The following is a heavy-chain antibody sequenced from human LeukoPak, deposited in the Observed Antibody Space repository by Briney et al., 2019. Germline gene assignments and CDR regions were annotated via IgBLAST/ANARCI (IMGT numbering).Heavy chain of an antibody. Sequence: GGSLRLSCAASGFTVSSNYMSWVRQAPGKGLEWVSVIYSGGSTYYADSVKGRFTISRDNSKNTLYLQMNSLRAEDTTVYYCARRAGAHSQPYDYWGQGTLVTVSS. D-gene: IGHD4/OR15-4a*01. CDR2: IYSGGST. CDR3: ARRAGAHSQPYDY. J-gene: IGHJ4*02. CDR1: GFTVSSNY. V-gene: IGHV3-53*01.